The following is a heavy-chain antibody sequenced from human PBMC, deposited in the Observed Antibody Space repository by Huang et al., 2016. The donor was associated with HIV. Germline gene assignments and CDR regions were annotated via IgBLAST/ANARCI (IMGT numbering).Heavy chain of an antibody. CDR2: VFNTGST. CDR1: GGSMRRQY. D-gene: IGHD3-16*01. CDR3: AQEKSFGNWANNWFDP. V-gene: IGHV4-59*08. J-gene: IGHJ5*02. Sequence: QVQLQESGPGLVKPSETLSLTCSVSGGSMRRQYWSWIRQPPGKGLQWIGTVFNTGSTNYNPSFQTRVTSSLDTSRSQFSRTLKSVTPADTAVYYCAQEKSFGNWANNWFDPWGQGTLVAVSS.